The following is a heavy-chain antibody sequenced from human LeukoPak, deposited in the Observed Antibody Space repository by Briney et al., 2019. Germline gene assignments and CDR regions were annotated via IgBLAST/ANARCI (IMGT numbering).Heavy chain of an antibody. J-gene: IGHJ4*02. CDR1: GGSISSSSYY. CDR2: VYHTGNS. CDR3: ARAETYSSGWYDAFFDY. Sequence: KPSETLSLTCTVSGGSISSSSYYWGWIRQPPGKGLEWIGSVYHTGNSYYNPSLKSRATISVDTSKNHFSLKLRSVTAADTAVYYCARAETYSSGWYDAFFDYWGQGTLVTVSS. V-gene: IGHV4-39*02. D-gene: IGHD6-19*01.